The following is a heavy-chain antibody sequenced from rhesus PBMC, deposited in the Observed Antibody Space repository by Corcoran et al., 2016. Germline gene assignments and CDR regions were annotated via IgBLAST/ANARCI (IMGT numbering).Heavy chain of an antibody. CDR1: GDSTSDNY. D-gene: IGHD3-34*01. V-gene: IGHV4-165*02. CDR2: CGGSSGNT. J-gene: IGHJ4*01. Sequence: QVQLQESCPGLVKPSETLSIICCVSGDSTSDNYWNWNRQAPGKGLGGIGYCGGSSGNTYYNPSLKSRVTISTDTSKNQFSLELSSVTAANTAVYYCARSGVTATVYWGQGVLVTVSS. CDR3: ARSGVTATVY.